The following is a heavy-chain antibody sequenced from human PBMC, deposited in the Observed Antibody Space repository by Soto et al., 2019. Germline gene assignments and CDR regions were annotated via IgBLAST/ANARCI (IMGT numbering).Heavy chain of an antibody. CDR3: ASSSSGCPEY. Sequence: QVQVVQSGAEVKKPGASVKVSCEASGNTFTKYYIHWVRQAPGQGLEWMGAMNPDDGSASYAQKFRGRVTMTRVTSTRTVYMELSSLKNEDTAVYYCASSSSGCPEYWGQGTLVTVSS. V-gene: IGHV1-46*01. CDR2: MNPDDGSA. CDR1: GNTFTKYY. J-gene: IGHJ4*02. D-gene: IGHD3-22*01.